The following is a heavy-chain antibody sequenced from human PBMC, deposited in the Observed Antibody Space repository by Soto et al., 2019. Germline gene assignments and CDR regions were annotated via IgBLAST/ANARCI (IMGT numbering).Heavy chain of an antibody. J-gene: IGHJ4*02. CDR1: GFTFNTYG. V-gene: IGHV3-30*18. D-gene: IGHD2-2*02. CDR3: AKSPNFYCSSPDCYKYYFDH. CDR2: ISYDGSEK. Sequence: GGSLRLSCAASGFTFNTYGMHWVRQAPGKGLEWVAVISYDGSEKYYVDSVKGRFTISKDNSKNTLYLQMNSLRPEDTAVYYCAKSPNFYCSSPDCYKYYFDHWGQGTRVTVS.